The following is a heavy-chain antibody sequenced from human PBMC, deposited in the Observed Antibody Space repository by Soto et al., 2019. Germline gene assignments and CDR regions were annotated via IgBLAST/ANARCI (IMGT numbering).Heavy chain of an antibody. CDR2: ISYDGSNK. D-gene: IGHD2-8*01. Sequence: GGSLRLSCAASGFTFSSYGMHWVRQAPGKGLEWVAVISYDGSNKYYADSVKGRFTISRDNSKNTLYLQMNSLRAEDTAVYYCAKNSGYCTNGVCHNMFDPWGQGTLVTVSS. V-gene: IGHV3-30*18. CDR1: GFTFSSYG. CDR3: AKNSGYCTNGVCHNMFDP. J-gene: IGHJ5*02.